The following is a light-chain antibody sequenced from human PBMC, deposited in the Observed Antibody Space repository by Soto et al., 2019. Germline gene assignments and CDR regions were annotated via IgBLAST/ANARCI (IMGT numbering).Light chain of an antibody. J-gene: IGLJ2*01. CDR3: AAWDDSLSGRGV. CDR1: SSNIGSNY. CDR2: SNN. Sequence: QAVVTQPPSASGTPGQRVTISCSGSSSNIGSNYVSWYQQLPGTAPKLLIYSNNQRPSGVPDRFSGSKSGSSASVAISGLRSEDEADYFCAAWDDSLSGRGVFGGGTKVTVL. V-gene: IGLV1-47*02.